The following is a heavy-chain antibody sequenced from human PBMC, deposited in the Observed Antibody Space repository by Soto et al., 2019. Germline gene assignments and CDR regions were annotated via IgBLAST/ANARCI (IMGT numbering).Heavy chain of an antibody. J-gene: IGHJ3*02. V-gene: IGHV4-34*01. CDR3: AGTSIAVAGTITDAFDI. Sequence: SETLSLSCAVCGGSFSGYYWSWIRQPPGKGLEWIGEINHSGSTNYNPSLKSRVTISVDTSKNQFSLKLSSVTAADTAVYYCAGTSIAVAGTITDAFDIWGQGTMVTVSS. D-gene: IGHD6-19*01. CDR1: GGSFSGYY. CDR2: INHSGST.